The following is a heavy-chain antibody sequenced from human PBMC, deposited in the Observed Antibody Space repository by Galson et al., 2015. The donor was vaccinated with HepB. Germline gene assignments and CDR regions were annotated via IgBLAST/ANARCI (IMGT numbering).Heavy chain of an antibody. D-gene: IGHD3-9*01. J-gene: IGHJ6*01. CDR2: ISGSGEGT. CDR3: AKAGGLWPTGYYGMEV. V-gene: IGHV3-23*01. CDR1: GFTFSNYA. Sequence: SLRLSCAVSGFTFSNYAMNWVRQAPGKGPEWVSGISGSGEGTYYADSVKGRFTISRDNSKNTLDLQMNSLRAGDTAVYYCAKAGGLWPTGYYGMEVRGQGTTVTVSS.